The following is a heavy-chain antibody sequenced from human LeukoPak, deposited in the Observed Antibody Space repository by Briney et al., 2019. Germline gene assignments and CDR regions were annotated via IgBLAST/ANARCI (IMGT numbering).Heavy chain of an antibody. CDR2: ISAYNGNT. Sequence: ASVKVSCKASGYTFTSYGISWVRQAPGQGLEWMGWISAYNGNTNYAQKFQGRVTMTRDTSTSTVYMELSSLRSEDTAVYYCARDYYGGNIDWGQGTLVTVSS. J-gene: IGHJ4*02. CDR3: ARDYYGGNID. D-gene: IGHD4-23*01. V-gene: IGHV1-18*01. CDR1: GYTFTSYG.